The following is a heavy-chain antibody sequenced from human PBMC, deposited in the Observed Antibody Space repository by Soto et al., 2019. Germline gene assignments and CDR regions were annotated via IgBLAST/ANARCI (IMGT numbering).Heavy chain of an antibody. D-gene: IGHD2-15*01. CDR1: GGPFSSYT. CDR2: IIPILGIA. V-gene: IGHV1-69*02. Sequence: VKASSKASGGPFSSYTISWVRQAPGQGLEWMGRIIPILGIANYAQKFQGRVTITADKSTSTAYMELSSLRSEDTAVYYCARVRGVVAATSNWFDPWGQGTLVTVSS. J-gene: IGHJ5*02. CDR3: ARVRGVVAATSNWFDP.